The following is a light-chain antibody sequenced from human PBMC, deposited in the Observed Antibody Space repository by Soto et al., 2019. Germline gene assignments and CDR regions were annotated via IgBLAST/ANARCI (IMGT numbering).Light chain of an antibody. J-gene: IGKJ1*01. CDR3: QQYGSSPLT. CDR1: QSITSNY. CDR2: GAS. V-gene: IGKV3-20*01. Sequence: ETVLTQSPGTLSLSPGEGATLSCRASQSITSNYLAWYQKKPGQSPRLLIYGASSRATGIPDRFSGSGSGTNFNLTISRHEPEDFALYYGQQYGSSPLTFGQGTNVEIK.